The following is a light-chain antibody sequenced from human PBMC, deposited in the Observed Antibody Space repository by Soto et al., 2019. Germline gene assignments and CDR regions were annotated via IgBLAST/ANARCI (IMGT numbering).Light chain of an antibody. V-gene: IGLV2-14*01. CDR1: SSDVGGYDY. CDR2: EVN. CDR3: SSYTRTNTRV. J-gene: IGLJ3*02. Sequence: QSALTQPASVSGSPGQSITISCTGTSSDVGGYDYVSWYQHHPGKAPKLMIYEVNNRPSGVSNCFSGSKSGNTASLTISGLQAEYEADYFCSSYTRTNTRVFGGGTKLTVL.